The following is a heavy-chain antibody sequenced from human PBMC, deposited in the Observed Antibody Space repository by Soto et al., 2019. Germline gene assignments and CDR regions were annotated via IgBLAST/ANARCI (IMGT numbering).Heavy chain of an antibody. CDR1: GGSFSGYY. J-gene: IGHJ6*03. CDR3: ARGVNYDFWSGYYVSNFDYYYYMDV. V-gene: IGHV4-34*01. CDR2: INHSGST. Sequence: SETLSLTCAVYGGSFSGYYWSWIRQPPGKGLEWIGEINHSGSTNYNPSLKSRVTISVDTSKNRFSLKLSSVTAADTAVYYCARGVNYDFWSGYYVSNFDYYYYMDVWGKGTTVTVSS. D-gene: IGHD3-3*01.